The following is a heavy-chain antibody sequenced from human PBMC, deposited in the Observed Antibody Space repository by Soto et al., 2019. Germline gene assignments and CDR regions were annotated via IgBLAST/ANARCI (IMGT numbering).Heavy chain of an antibody. V-gene: IGHV6-1*01. CDR3: AREASYGDYVFLSRYYYYMDV. Sequence: QVQLQQSGPGLVKPSQTLSLTCAISGDSVSSNSAAWNWIRQSPSRGLEWLGRTYYRSKWYNDYAVSVKSRITINPDTSKNQFSLQLNSVTPEDTAVYYCAREASYGDYVFLSRYYYYMDVWGKGTTVTVSS. CDR1: GDSVSSNSAA. D-gene: IGHD4-17*01. J-gene: IGHJ6*03. CDR2: TYYRSKWYN.